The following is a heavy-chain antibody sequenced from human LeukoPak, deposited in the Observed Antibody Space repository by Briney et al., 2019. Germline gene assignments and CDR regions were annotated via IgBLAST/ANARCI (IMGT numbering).Heavy chain of an antibody. CDR1: GYTFTGYY. V-gene: IGHV1-2*04. CDR2: INPNSGGT. D-gene: IGHD2-15*01. Sequence: ASVKVSCKASGYTFTGYYMHWVRQTPGQGLEWMGWINPNSGGTNYAQKFQGWVTMTRDTFISTAYMELSRLRSDDTAVYYCARDGGYCSGGSCYPGYWGQGTVVTVSS. CDR3: ARDGGYCSGGSCYPGY. J-gene: IGHJ4*02.